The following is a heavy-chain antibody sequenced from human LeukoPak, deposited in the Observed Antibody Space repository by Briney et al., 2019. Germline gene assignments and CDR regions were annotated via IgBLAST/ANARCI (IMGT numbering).Heavy chain of an antibody. CDR3: ARGLGVVTAQSEQPKPRYFDL. CDR2: ISGYNGNT. CDR1: GCTFLSYG. V-gene: IGHV1-18*01. D-gene: IGHD2-21*02. J-gene: IGHJ2*01. Sequence: ASVKVSCKASGCTFLSYGISWVRQAPGQGLEWMGWISGYNGNTNYAQNLQGRVTMTTDTSTSTAYMELRSLRSDDTAVYYCARGLGVVTAQSEQPKPRYFDLWGRGTQVTVSS.